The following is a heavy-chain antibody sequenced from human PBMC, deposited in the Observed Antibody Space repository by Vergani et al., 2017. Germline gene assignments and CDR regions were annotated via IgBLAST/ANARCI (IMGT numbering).Heavy chain of an antibody. J-gene: IGHJ5*02. V-gene: IGHV1-2*02. CDR3: ARDGHSGGFDP. Sequence: KFQGRVTMTRDTSISTAYMELSRLRSDDTAVYYCARDGHSGGFDPWGQGTLVTVSS. D-gene: IGHD3-10*01.